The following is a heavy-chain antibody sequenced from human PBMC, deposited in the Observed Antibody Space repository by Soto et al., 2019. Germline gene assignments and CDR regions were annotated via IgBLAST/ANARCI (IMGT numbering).Heavy chain of an antibody. CDR3: ARGIVVVPTTGLTYYMDV. CDR1: GYTFTSYA. V-gene: IGHV1-3*01. J-gene: IGHJ6*03. CDR2: INAGNGNT. D-gene: IGHD2-2*01. Sequence: QVQLVQSGAEVKKPGASVKVSCKASGYTFTSYAMHWVHQAPGQRLEWMGWINAGNGNTKYSQKFQGRVTITRDTSASKAHIELSRLRSEDTAVYYCARGIVVVPTTGLTYYMDVWGKGTTVTVSS.